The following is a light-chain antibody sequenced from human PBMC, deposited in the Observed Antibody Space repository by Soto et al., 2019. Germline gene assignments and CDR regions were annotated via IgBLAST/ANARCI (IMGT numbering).Light chain of an antibody. CDR3: QEYNTWHPIT. CDR2: GAS. J-gene: IGKJ4*01. CDR1: QSVSSSY. Sequence: EIGLTQSPGTLSLSPGERATLSCRASQSVSSSYLAWYQQKPGQAPRLLIYGASTRATGIPVRFSGSGSGTEFTLTISSLQSEDFAVYYCQEYNTWHPITFGGGTKVDI. V-gene: IGKV3-15*01.